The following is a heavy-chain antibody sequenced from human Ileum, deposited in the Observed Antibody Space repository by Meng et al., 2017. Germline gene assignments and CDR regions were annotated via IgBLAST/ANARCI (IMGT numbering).Heavy chain of an antibody. CDR3: ARADYVRYFDL. V-gene: IGHV4-4*03. D-gene: IGHD3-10*02. CDR2: VYHSRST. CDR1: GCSIESRIW. J-gene: IGHJ2*01. Sequence: QLRLQEPGPGRWEPPRTFSPTCPVTGCSIESRIWCTWIRHTRGQGLEWIGEVYHSRSTPYNPSLQSRVTISIDNSKNRFSLSLNSVTAADTAIYYCARADYVRYFDLWGRGTLVTVSS.